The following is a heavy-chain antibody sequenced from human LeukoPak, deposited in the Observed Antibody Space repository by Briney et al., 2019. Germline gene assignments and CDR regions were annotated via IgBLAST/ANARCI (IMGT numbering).Heavy chain of an antibody. CDR2: INPDSGGS. Sequence: GASVKVSCKASGYTFTGYDMHWVRQAPGQGLEWMGWINPDSGGSNYAQKFQGRVTMTRDTSISTAHMELSRLRSDDTAVYYCARGGSGVYYYGSGIPDYWGQGTLVTVSS. CDR1: GYTFTGYD. V-gene: IGHV1-2*02. J-gene: IGHJ4*02. CDR3: ARGGSGVYYYGSGIPDY. D-gene: IGHD3-10*01.